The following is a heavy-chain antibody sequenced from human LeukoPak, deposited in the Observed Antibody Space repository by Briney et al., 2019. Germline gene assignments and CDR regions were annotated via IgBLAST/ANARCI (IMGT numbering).Heavy chain of an antibody. Sequence: SETLSLTCTVSGGSISSGSYYWIWIRQPAGKGLEWIGRIYSSGTTNYNPSLKSRVTISVDTSKNQFSLKLSSVTAADTAVYYCARGRRWFGDLTSNYYYMDVWGKGTTVTISS. J-gene: IGHJ6*03. V-gene: IGHV4-61*02. CDR3: ARGRRWFGDLTSNYYYMDV. D-gene: IGHD3-10*01. CDR1: GGSISSGSYY. CDR2: IYSSGTT.